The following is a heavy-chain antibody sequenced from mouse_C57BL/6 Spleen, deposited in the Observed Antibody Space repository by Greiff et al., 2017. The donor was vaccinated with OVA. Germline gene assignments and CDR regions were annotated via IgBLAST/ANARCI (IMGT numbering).Heavy chain of an antibody. CDR2: INPNNGGT. CDR3: ARSRGTTVVAPVFDV. V-gene: IGHV1-26*01. J-gene: IGHJ1*03. CDR1: GYTFTDYY. D-gene: IGHD1-1*01. Sequence: EVKLQQSGPELVKPGASVKISCKASGYTFTDYYMNWVKQSHGKSLEWIGDINPNNGGTSYNQKFKGKATLTVDKSSSTAYMELRSLTSEDSAVYYCARSRGTTVVAPVFDVWGTGTTVTVSS.